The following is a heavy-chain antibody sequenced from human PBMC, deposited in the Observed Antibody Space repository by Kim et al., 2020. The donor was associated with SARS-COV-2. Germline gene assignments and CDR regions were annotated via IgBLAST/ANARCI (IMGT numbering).Heavy chain of an antibody. J-gene: IGHJ4*02. D-gene: IGHD6-19*01. Sequence: SETLSLTCTVSGGSISSSSYYWGWIRQPPGKGLEWIGSIYYSGSTYYNPSLKSRVTISVDTSKNQFSLKLSSVTAADTAVYYCERVPFFPVAGSFDYWGQGTLVTVSS. CDR1: GGSISSSSYY. V-gene: IGHV4-39*07. CDR2: IYYSGST. CDR3: ERVPFFPVAGSFDY.